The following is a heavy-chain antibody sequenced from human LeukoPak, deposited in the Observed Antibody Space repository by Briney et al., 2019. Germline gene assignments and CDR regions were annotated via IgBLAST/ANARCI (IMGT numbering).Heavy chain of an antibody. V-gene: IGHV1-2*02. CDR1: GYTFTGYY. Sequence: ALVKVSCKASGYTFTGYYMHWVRQAPGQGLEWMGWINPNSGGTNYAQKFQGRVTMTRDTSISTAYMELSRLRSDDTAVYYCARSLGYCSGGSCYRSYWYFDLWGRGTLVTVSS. J-gene: IGHJ2*01. CDR3: ARSLGYCSGGSCYRSYWYFDL. D-gene: IGHD2-15*01. CDR2: INPNSGGT.